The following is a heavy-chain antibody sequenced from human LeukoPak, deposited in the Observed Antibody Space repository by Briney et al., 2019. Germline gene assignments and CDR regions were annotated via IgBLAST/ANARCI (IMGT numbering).Heavy chain of an antibody. CDR1: GFTFSSYA. Sequence: PGRSLRLSCAASGFTFSSYAMHWVRQAPGKGLEWVAVISYDGSNKYYADSVKGRFTISRDNSKNTLYLQMNSLRAEDTAVYYCAGDGVGATGPFDYWGQGTLVTVSS. V-gene: IGHV3-30*04. D-gene: IGHD1-26*01. J-gene: IGHJ4*02. CDR2: ISYDGSNK. CDR3: AGDGVGATGPFDY.